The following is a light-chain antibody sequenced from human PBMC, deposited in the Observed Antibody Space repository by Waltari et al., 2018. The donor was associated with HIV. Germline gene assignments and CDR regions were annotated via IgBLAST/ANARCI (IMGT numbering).Light chain of an antibody. V-gene: IGLV2-14*01. CDR1: SSDVGGYHY. CDR2: DVT. Sequence: QSALTQPASVSGSPGQSITISCTGTSSDVGGYHYVSWYQQFPGKAPKLMIYDVTNRPSGVSTRFSGSKSGNTASLAISGLQAEDEAIYYCASYRYSSRTYVFGTGTTVTVL. J-gene: IGLJ1*01. CDR3: ASYRYSSRTYV.